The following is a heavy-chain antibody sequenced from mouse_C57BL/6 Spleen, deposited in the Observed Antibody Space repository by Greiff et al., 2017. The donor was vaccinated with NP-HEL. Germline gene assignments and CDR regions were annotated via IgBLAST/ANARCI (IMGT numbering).Heavy chain of an antibody. J-gene: IGHJ4*01. Sequence: PSDSYTNYNQKFKGKATLTVDTSSSTAYMQLSSLTSEDSAVYYCARRIYYGNYYAMDYWGQGTSVTVSS. D-gene: IGHD2-1*01. CDR3: ARRIYYGNYYAMDY. CDR2: PSDSYT. V-gene: IGHV1-50*01.